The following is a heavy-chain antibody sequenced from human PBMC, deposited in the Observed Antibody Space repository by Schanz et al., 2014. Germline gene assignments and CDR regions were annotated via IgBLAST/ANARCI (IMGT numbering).Heavy chain of an antibody. CDR2: ISGYNGDT. V-gene: IGHV1-18*01. J-gene: IGHJ5*02. CDR1: GYSFTDYA. CDR3: ARVPEPGWFDP. Sequence: QVQLVQSGVEVKRPGASVRVSCKASGYSFTDYAIHWVRQAPGQGLEWMGWISGYNGDTNYAPKFQDRVTMTTDTSTGITSLELRNLKSDDTAVYYCARVPEPGWFDPWGQGTLVNVSS. D-gene: IGHD1-26*01.